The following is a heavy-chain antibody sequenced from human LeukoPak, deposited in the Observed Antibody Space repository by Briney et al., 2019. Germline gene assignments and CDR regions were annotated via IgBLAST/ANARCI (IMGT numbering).Heavy chain of an antibody. Sequence: PGGSLRLSCAASGFTFSSYWVSWVRQAPGKGLEWVANIKQDGSEKYYVDSVKGRFTISRDNSKNTLYLQMNSLRAEDTAVYYCARVGQGQRYFDYWGQGTLVSVSS. CDR1: GFTFSSYW. J-gene: IGHJ4*02. CDR2: IKQDGSEK. D-gene: IGHD3-16*01. V-gene: IGHV3-7*03. CDR3: ARVGQGQRYFDY.